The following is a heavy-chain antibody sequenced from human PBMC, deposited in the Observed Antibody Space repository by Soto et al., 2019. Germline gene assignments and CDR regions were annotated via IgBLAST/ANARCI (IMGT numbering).Heavy chain of an antibody. V-gene: IGHV3-30*18. D-gene: IGHD3-22*01. CDR2: ISYDGSNK. Sequence: QVQLVESGGGVVQPGRSPRLSCAASGFTFGSYGMHWVRQAPGKGLEWVAVISYDGSNKYYADSVKGRFTISRDNSKNTRYLQMNSLRAEDTAVYYCAKVMYDSSGYYYISYYYYGMDVWGQGTTVTVSS. J-gene: IGHJ6*02. CDR3: AKVMYDSSGYYYISYYYYGMDV. CDR1: GFTFGSYG.